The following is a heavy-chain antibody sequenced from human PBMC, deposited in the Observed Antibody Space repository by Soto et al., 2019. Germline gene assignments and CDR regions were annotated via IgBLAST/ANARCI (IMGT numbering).Heavy chain of an antibody. J-gene: IGHJ4*02. V-gene: IGHV6-1*01. CDR3: ARDPPDFNSGFDF. D-gene: IGHD1-26*01. Sequence: SQTLSLTCAISMDSVSNNRATWNWIRQSPSGGLEWLGRTYYRSKWISDYAMSVKGRISINPDTSKNLVSLHLNFVTPGGTAVYYCARDPPDFNSGFDFWGQGTPVTVSS. CDR1: MDSVSNNRAT. CDR2: TYYRSKWIS.